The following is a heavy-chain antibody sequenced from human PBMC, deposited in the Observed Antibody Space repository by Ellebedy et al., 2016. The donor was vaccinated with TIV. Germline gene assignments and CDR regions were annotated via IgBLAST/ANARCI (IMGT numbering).Heavy chain of an antibody. V-gene: IGHV3-9*01. D-gene: IGHD3-10*01. Sequence: PGGSLRLSCAASGFTFDDFAMHWVRQAPGKGPEWVSGISWESNYIGYADSVKGRFTISRDNAKMSLYLQMNALRPEDTAVYYCAKAQYGSGSYQAIQHWGQGTLVTVSS. CDR2: ISWESNYI. CDR3: AKAQYGSGSYQAIQH. J-gene: IGHJ1*01. CDR1: GFTFDDFA.